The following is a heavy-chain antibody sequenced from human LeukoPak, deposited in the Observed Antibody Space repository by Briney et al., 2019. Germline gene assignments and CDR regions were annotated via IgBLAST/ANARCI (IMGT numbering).Heavy chain of an antibody. CDR2: ISYDGSNK. J-gene: IGHJ4*02. D-gene: IGHD6-19*01. CDR3: AKSDSGWPNYFDY. CDR1: GFTFSSYG. Sequence: GRSLRLSCAASGFTFSSYGMHWVRQAPGKGLEWVAVISYDGSNKYYADSVKGRFTISRDNSKNTLYLQMNSLRAEDTAVYYCAKSDSGWPNYFDYWGQGTRVTVSS. V-gene: IGHV3-30*18.